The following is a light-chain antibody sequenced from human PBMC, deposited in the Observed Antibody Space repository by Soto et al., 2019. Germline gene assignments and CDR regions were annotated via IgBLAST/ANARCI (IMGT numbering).Light chain of an antibody. J-gene: IGKJ1*01. V-gene: IGKV1-5*01. Sequence: HMTQSPSTLSASVGDRVTITCRASQSIRSWLAWYQQKPGQAPKVLIYDASTLQSGVPSRFSGSGSGTEFTLTIISLQPDDFATYYCQQYNSVPWTFGRGTKVEIK. CDR3: QQYNSVPWT. CDR2: DAS. CDR1: QSIRSW.